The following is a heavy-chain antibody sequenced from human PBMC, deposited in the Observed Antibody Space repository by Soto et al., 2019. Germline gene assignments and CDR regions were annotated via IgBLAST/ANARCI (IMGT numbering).Heavy chain of an antibody. CDR3: VRDPYRYGSGSHTVVGMDV. D-gene: IGHD3-10*01. Sequence: PSETLSLTCTVSGRSIGSGGYYWSWIPQHPGKGLEWIGYIYYSGSTYYNPSLKSRVTISVDTSKNQFSLKLSSVTAAETAVYYCVRDPYRYGSGSHTVVGMDVWGQGTTVTVS. J-gene: IGHJ6*02. V-gene: IGHV4-31*03. CDR1: GRSIGSGGYY. CDR2: IYYSGST.